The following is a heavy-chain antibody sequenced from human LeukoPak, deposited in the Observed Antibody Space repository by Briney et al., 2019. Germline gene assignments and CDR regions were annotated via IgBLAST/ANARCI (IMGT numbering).Heavy chain of an antibody. V-gene: IGHV3-48*03. Sequence: GGSLRLSCAASGFTFNTYEMNWVRQAQGRGWGWLAYIPSSGSTIYYADYVKGRFTISRDNAKNSLYLQMNSLRAEDTAVYYCARGGWNYVFNYWGQGTLVTVSS. CDR1: GFTFNTYE. CDR2: IPSSGSTI. CDR3: ARGGWNYVFNY. J-gene: IGHJ4*02. D-gene: IGHD1-7*01.